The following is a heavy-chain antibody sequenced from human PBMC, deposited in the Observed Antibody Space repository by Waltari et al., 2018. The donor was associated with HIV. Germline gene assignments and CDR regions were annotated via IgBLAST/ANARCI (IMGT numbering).Heavy chain of an antibody. V-gene: IGHV3-23*01. CDR2: ISGSGGST. CDR1: GFTFSSYA. CDR3: AKSPRDFEYSSSFPPGGMDV. Sequence: EVQLLESGGGLVQPGGSLRLSCAASGFTFSSYAMSWVRQAPGKGLEWVSAISGSGGSTYYADSVKGRFTISRDNSKNTLYLQMNSLRAEYTAVYYCAKSPRDFEYSSSFPPGGMDVWGQGTTVTVSS. D-gene: IGHD6-6*01. J-gene: IGHJ6*02.